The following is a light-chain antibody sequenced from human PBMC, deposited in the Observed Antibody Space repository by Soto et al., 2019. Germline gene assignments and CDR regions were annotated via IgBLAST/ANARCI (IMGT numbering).Light chain of an antibody. CDR1: QSVSSSY. J-gene: IGKJ4*01. V-gene: IGKV3-20*01. Sequence: EIVLTQSPGTLSLSPGERATLSCRASQSVSSSYLAWYQRKPGQAPRLLIYGASNRATGIPVRFSGSGSGTDFTLTISSLEPDDFTVYYCQQHSDWPLTFGGGTRVEI. CDR2: GAS. CDR3: QQHSDWPLT.